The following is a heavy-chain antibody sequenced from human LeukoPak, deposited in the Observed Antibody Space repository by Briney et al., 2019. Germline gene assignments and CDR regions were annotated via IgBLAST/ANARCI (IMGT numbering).Heavy chain of an antibody. D-gene: IGHD1-26*01. CDR3: ARSWAGMYYPFYYFDY. CDR1: GDSFSGYY. J-gene: IGHJ4*02. V-gene: IGHV4-34*01. CDR2: INHRGTT. Sequence: SETLSLTCTVYGDSFSGYYWSWIRQPPGKGLEWIAEINHRGTTHYNPSLKSRVNISADTSKNQFSLHLDSVTAADTAVYYCARSWAGMYYPFYYFDYWGQGTLVSVSS.